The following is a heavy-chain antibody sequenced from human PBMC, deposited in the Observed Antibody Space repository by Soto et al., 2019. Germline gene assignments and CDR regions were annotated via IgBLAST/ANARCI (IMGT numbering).Heavy chain of an antibody. J-gene: IGHJ6*02. D-gene: IGHD4-17*01. CDR2: IIPIFGTA. CDR1: GGTFSSYA. Sequence: QVQLVQSGAEVKKPGSSVKVSCKASGGTFSSYAISWVRQAPGQGLEWMGGIIPIFGTANYAQKFQGRVTIPADESTSTAYMELSSLRSEDTAVYYCARPYGGNPATSYGMDVWGQGTTVTVSS. V-gene: IGHV1-69*12. CDR3: ARPYGGNPATSYGMDV.